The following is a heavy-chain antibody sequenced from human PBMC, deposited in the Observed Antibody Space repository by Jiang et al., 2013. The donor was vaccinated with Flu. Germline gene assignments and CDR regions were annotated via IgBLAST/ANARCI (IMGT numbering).Heavy chain of an antibody. Sequence: VQLLESGGNLVQPGGSLRLSCTASGFTFSSYAMSWVRQAPGKGLEWVSGISGSGASTYYADAVKGRFTISRDNSKNTLYLQMNSLRAEDTAVYYCAKDSEWMWSFDYWGQGTLVTVSS. CDR2: ISGSGAST. V-gene: IGHV3-23*01. J-gene: IGHJ4*02. D-gene: IGHD3-3*01. CDR3: AKDSEWMWSFDY. CDR1: GFTFSSYA.